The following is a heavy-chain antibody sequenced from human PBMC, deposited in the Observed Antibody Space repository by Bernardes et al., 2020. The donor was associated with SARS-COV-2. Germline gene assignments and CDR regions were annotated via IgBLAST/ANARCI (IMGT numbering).Heavy chain of an antibody. D-gene: IGHD3-10*01. Sequence: GGSLRLSCAASGSSVSNTWMHWVRQVPGKGLVWVSRIADYGSRTDYAASVRGRFTISRDNAKNTVNLQMNSLRLEDTGVYYCARDMVGPYDQWGQGTLVTVSA. V-gene: IGHV3-74*01. J-gene: IGHJ5*02. CDR3: ARDMVGPYDQ. CDR1: GSSVSNTW. CDR2: IADYGSRT.